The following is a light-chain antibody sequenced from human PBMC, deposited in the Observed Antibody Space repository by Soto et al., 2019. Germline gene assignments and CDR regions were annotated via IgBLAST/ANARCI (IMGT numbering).Light chain of an antibody. J-gene: IGLJ1*01. CDR1: SSDFGSYNL. V-gene: IGLV2-23*02. CDR3: CSYAGSSTFYV. Sequence: QSVLTQPASVSGSPGQSITISCTGTSSDFGSYNLVSWHQQHPGKAPKLMIYEVSEWPSGVSSRFSGSKSGNTASLTISGLQPEDEADYYCCSYAGSSTFYVFGTGTKVTVL. CDR2: EVS.